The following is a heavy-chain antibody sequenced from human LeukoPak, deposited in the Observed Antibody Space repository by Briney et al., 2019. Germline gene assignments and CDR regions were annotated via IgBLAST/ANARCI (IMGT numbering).Heavy chain of an antibody. J-gene: IGHJ4*02. D-gene: IGHD1-26*01. CDR2: IKQDGSDK. CDR1: GFTFSNYA. CDR3: ARVESDGGSSYRAFDY. V-gene: IGHV3-7*01. Sequence: GGSLRLSCAASGFTFSNYAMSWVRQAPGKGLEWVANIKQDGSDKYHVDSVKGRFTIFRDNAKDSLYLQMNSLRAEDTAVYYCARVESDGGSSYRAFDYWGQGTPVTVSS.